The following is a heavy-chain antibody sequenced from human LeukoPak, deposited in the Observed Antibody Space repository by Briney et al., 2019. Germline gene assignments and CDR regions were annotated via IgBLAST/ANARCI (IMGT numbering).Heavy chain of an antibody. J-gene: IGHJ4*02. D-gene: IGHD3-10*01. CDR1: GFTFSSYA. CDR3: AKEDPLNYYYGD. CDR2: ISGSGGST. Sequence: PGGSLRLSCAASGFTFSSYAMSWVRQAPGKGLEWVSAISGSGGSTYYADSVKGRFTISRDNSKNSLYLQMNSLRTEDTALYYCAKEDPLNYYYGDWGQGTLVIVSS. V-gene: IGHV3-23*01.